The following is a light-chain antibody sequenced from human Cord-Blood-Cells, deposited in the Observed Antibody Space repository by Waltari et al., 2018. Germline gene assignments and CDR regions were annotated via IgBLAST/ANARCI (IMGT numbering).Light chain of an antibody. CDR1: SPKIGRTT. V-gene: IGLV1-44*01. CDR2: SNN. J-gene: IGLJ1*01. CDR3: AAWDDSLNGYV. Sequence: QSVRSQPPSACGTPGQGAAISCAGSSPKIGRTTITWYQRLPATAPKLLISSNNQRPSGVPDRFSGSKSGTSASLAISGLQSEDEADYYCAAWDDSLNGYVFGTGTKVTVL.